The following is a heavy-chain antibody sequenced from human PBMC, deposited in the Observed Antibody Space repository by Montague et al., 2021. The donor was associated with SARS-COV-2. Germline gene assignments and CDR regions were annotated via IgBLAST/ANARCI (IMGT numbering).Heavy chain of an antibody. J-gene: IGHJ5*02. CDR3: ARDGGSSFDP. CDR1: GFTFSSYA. V-gene: IGHV3-30*04. CDR2: ISYDGSNK. D-gene: IGHD1-26*01. Sequence: SLRLSCAASGFTFSSYAMHWVRQAPGKGLEWVALISYDGSNKYYAGSVKGRFTISRDNSKNTLYLQMNSLRAEDTAVYYCARDGGSSFDPWGQGTLVTVSS.